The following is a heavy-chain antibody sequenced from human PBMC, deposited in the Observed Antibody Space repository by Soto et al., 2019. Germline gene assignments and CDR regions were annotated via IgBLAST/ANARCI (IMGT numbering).Heavy chain of an antibody. D-gene: IGHD1-1*01. Sequence: SETLSLTCAVYGGSFSGYYWSWIRQPPGKGLEWIGEINHSGVTNYKPSLKRRVTISVDTSKNQFSLQLKSVTAADTALYYCTLQLSGPYWGQGTLVIVSS. CDR2: INHSGVT. CDR1: GGSFSGYY. V-gene: IGHV4-34*01. J-gene: IGHJ4*02. CDR3: TLQLSGPY.